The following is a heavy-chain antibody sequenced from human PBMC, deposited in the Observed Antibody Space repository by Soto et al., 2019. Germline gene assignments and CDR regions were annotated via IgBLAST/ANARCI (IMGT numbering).Heavy chain of an antibody. CDR3: ARFGGGSSRASHYFGY. Sequence: GGSLRLSCAASGLTFTNAWMSWVRQAPGKGLEWVGRIKSKSHGGTTDYAAPVKGRFTISRDDSKDTLYLQMNSLKVEDTAVYYCARFGGGSSRASHYFGYWGQGTPVTVSS. V-gene: IGHV3-15*07. CDR1: GLTFTNAW. D-gene: IGHD6-6*01. J-gene: IGHJ4*02. CDR2: IKSKSHGGTT.